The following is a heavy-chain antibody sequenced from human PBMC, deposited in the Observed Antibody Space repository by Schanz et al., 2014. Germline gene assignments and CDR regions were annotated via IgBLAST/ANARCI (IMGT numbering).Heavy chain of an antibody. V-gene: IGHV3-23*04. CDR1: GFSFTTYA. Sequence: EVQLVESGGGVVQPGRSLRLSCASSGFSFTTYAMSWVRQTPGKGLEWVSSISSGGGSAYYADSVKGRFTISRDNSKNTVYIQMNSLRAEDTAVYYCARGGPACYFDDWGQGTLVTVSS. CDR2: ISSGGGSA. J-gene: IGHJ4*02. CDR3: ARGGPACYFDD.